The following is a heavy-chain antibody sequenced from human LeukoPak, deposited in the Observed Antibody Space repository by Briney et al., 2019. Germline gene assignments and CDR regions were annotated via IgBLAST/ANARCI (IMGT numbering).Heavy chain of an antibody. CDR3: ARRGSDGSSWSDY. V-gene: IGHV5-51*01. CDR1: GYSFTSYW. CDR2: IYTGDYDS. J-gene: IGHJ4*02. Sequence: GASLLICCTGAGYSFTSYWSGGGRATRGKGVEWMGSIYTGDYDSRYSQSVHGQISISTNKTISTAYVQWSSLKASDTAMSYCARRGSDGSSWSDYWGQGTLVTVSS. D-gene: IGHD6-13*01.